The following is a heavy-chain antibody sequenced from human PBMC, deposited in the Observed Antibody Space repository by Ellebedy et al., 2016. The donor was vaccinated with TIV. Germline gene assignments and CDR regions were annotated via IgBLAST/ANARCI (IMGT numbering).Heavy chain of an antibody. CDR3: AKDQIRPYNSGWNDY. Sequence: GESLKIPCAASGFPFSNYVMSWVRQAPGKGLEWVSSISGSGISTYYADSVKGRFTISRDNSKNTLYLHMNSLRAEDTALYFCAKDQIRPYNSGWNDYWGQGTLVTVSS. D-gene: IGHD6-19*01. J-gene: IGHJ4*02. CDR2: ISGSGIST. CDR1: GFPFSNYV. V-gene: IGHV3-23*01.